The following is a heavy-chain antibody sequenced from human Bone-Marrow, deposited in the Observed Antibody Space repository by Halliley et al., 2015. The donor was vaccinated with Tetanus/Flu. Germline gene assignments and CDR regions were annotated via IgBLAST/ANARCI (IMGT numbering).Heavy chain of an antibody. CDR3: ARGVRGAYGNSYFDS. Sequence: IGKISHSGSTNSTPSPKNRVPISIAKSKKQFSLRLTSVTAADTAVYYCARGVRGAYGNSYFDSWGQGILVTVSS. CDR2: ISHSGST. V-gene: IGHV4-4*02. J-gene: IGHJ4*02. D-gene: IGHD4-17*01.